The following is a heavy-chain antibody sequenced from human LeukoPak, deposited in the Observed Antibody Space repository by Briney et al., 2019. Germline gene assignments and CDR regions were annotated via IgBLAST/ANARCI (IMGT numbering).Heavy chain of an antibody. Sequence: PGGSLSLSCAASGFTFSSYSMNWVRQAPGKGLEWVSYISSSGSTILYADSVKGRFSISRDNAKNSLFLQMNSLRAGDTAVYYCAREKASTTGTTDYDYWGQGTLVTVSS. V-gene: IGHV3-48*04. J-gene: IGHJ4*02. CDR1: GFTFSSYS. D-gene: IGHD1-1*01. CDR2: ISSSGSTI. CDR3: AREKASTTGTTDYDY.